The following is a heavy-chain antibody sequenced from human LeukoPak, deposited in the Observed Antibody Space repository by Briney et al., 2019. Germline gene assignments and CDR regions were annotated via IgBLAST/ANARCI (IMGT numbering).Heavy chain of an antibody. CDR2: IYYSGST. V-gene: IGHV4-30-4*01. CDR1: GGSLSSGEYY. CDR3: ARVKTSAFDI. D-gene: IGHD1-14*01. Sequence: SETLSLTCIVYGGSLSSGEYYWSWIPQPPGKGLEWIGNIYYSGSTYYNPSLKSRVTISIDTSKNQFSLELSSVTAADTAVYYCARVKTSAFDIWGQGTMVTVSS. J-gene: IGHJ3*02.